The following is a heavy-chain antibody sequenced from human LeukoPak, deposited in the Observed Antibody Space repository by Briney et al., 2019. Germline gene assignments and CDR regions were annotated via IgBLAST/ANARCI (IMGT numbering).Heavy chain of an antibody. CDR1: GGSVSSGSYY. V-gene: IGHV4-61*01. D-gene: IGHD3-22*01. Sequence: SETLSLTCTVSGGSVSSGSYYWSWIRQSPGKGLEWIGYIYYSGSTNYNPSLKSRVTISVDTSKNQFSLKLSSVTAADTAVYYCARSPIVYDSSGYYYYPPDNWGQGTLVTVSS. J-gene: IGHJ4*02. CDR2: IYYSGST. CDR3: ARSPIVYDSSGYYYYPPDN.